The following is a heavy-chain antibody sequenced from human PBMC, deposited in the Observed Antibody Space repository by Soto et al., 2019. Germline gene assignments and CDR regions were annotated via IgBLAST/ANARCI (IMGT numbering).Heavy chain of an antibody. CDR3: ARGSHRSPEGSGYYYFLNY. CDR1: GGSISSGGYY. CDR2: IYYSGST. J-gene: IGHJ4*02. Sequence: SETLSLTCTVSGGSISSGGYYWSWIRQHPGKGLEWIGYIYYSGSTYYNPSLKSRVTISVDTSKNQFSLKLSSVTAADTAVYYCARGSHRSPEGSGYYYFLNYWGQGTLVTVSS. D-gene: IGHD3-22*01. V-gene: IGHV4-31*03.